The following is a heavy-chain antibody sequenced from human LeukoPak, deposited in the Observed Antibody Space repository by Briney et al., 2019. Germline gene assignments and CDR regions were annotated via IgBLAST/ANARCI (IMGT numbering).Heavy chain of an antibody. D-gene: IGHD4-17*01. V-gene: IGHV4-34*01. CDR3: ASRVTTVNYFDY. CDR1: GGSFSGYY. Sequence: SETLSLTCAVYGGSFSGYYWSWIRQPPGKGLEWIGEINHSGSTNYNPSLKSRVTISVDTSKNQFSLKLSSVTAADTAVYYCASRVTTVNYFDYWSQGTLVTVSS. J-gene: IGHJ4*02. CDR2: INHSGST.